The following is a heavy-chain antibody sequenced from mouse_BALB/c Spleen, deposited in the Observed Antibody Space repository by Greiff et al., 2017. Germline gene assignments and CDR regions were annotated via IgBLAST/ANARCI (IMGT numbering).Heavy chain of an antibody. Sequence: EVMLVESGGGLVQPGGSRTLSCAASGFTFSSFGMHWVRQAPEKGLEWVAYISSGSSTIYYADTVKGRFTISRDNPKNTLFLQMTSLRSEDTAMYYCAREMDTTGYFDYWGQGTTVTVSS. J-gene: IGHJ2*01. D-gene: IGHD2-2*01. CDR1: GFTFSSFG. CDR3: AREMDTTGYFDY. V-gene: IGHV5-17*02. CDR2: ISSGSSTI.